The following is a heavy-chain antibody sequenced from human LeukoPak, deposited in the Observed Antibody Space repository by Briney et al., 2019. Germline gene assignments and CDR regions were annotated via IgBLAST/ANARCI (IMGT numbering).Heavy chain of an antibody. Sequence: GGSLRLSCAASGFAFSSYGMYWVRQAPGKGLEGVAVIWHDGSNKYHADSVKGRFTISRDNSKNTLYLQMNSLRAEDTAVYYCARSWGSAVTFSWFDPWGQGTLVTVSS. CDR1: GFAFSSYG. D-gene: IGHD7-27*01. CDR3: ARSWGSAVTFSWFDP. CDR2: IWHDGSNK. V-gene: IGHV3-33*01. J-gene: IGHJ5*02.